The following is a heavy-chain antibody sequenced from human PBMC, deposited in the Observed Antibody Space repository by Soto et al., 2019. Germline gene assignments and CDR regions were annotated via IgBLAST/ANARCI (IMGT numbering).Heavy chain of an antibody. V-gene: IGHV4-39*01. CDR3: ATQEVGGSYVCTFDP. Sequence: QLHLRESGPGLVKPSETLSLTCTVSGGSITSSSYYWGWIRQPPGKGLEWIGSIYYSGSTYYNPSLQSRVPISVDTSKNQFSLKLSSVTAADTAVYYCATQEVGGSYVCTFDPWGQGTLVTVSS. D-gene: IGHD1-26*01. CDR1: GGSITSSSYY. J-gene: IGHJ5*02. CDR2: IYYSGST.